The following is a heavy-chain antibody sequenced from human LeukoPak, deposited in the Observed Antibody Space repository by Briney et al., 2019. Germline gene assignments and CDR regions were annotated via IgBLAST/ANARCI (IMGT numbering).Heavy chain of an antibody. D-gene: IGHD1-26*01. CDR2: INSDGSIT. CDR3: AKSRRAHYLGFDY. Sequence: PGGPLRLSCAASGFTFTTYWMHWVRQAPGKGLVWVSHINSDGSITSYADSVKGRFTISRDNAKNTLYLQMNSLRAQDTAVYYCAKSRRAHYLGFDYWGQGTLVTVSS. V-gene: IGHV3-74*01. J-gene: IGHJ4*02. CDR1: GFTFTTYW.